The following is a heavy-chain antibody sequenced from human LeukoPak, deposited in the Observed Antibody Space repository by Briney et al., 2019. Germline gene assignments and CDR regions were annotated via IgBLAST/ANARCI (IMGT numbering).Heavy chain of an antibody. CDR2: ISGCGGSA. CDR1: GFTFSSYA. D-gene: IGHD6-19*01. Sequence: PGGSLRLSCAASGFTFSSYAMSWVRQAPGQGLEWVSAISGCGGSAYYADSVKGRFTISRDNSKNTPYLQMNSLRSEDTAVYYCAKGLQWLVPPFDYWGQGTLVTVSS. CDR3: AKGLQWLVPPFDY. J-gene: IGHJ4*02. V-gene: IGHV3-23*01.